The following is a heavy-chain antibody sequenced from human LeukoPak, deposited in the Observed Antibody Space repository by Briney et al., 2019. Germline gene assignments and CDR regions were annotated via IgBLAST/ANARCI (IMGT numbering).Heavy chain of an antibody. CDR2: ISYDGSNK. CDR1: GFTFSSYG. D-gene: IGHD6-19*01. V-gene: IGHV3-30*18. CDR3: AKDASENTAVAEDGMDV. J-gene: IGHJ6*02. Sequence: PGRSLRLSCAASGFTFSSYGMHWVRQAPGKGLEWVAVISYDGSNKYYADSVKGRFTISRDNSKNTLYLQMNSLRAEDTAVYYCAKDASENTAVAEDGMDVWGQGTTVTVSS.